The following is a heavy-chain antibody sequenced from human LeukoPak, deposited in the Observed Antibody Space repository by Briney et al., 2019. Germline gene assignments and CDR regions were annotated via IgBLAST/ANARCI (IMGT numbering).Heavy chain of an antibody. Sequence: RGSLRLSCAASGFTFSYYAMNWVRQAPGKGLEWVSSISSGSSEIYYADSVRGRFTISRDNTKNSLYLQMSSLRAEDTAVYYCARDAFSGYSYGYGPWGQGTLVTVSS. J-gene: IGHJ5*02. CDR3: ARDAFSGYSYGYGP. D-gene: IGHD5-18*01. V-gene: IGHV3-21*01. CDR1: GFTFSYYA. CDR2: ISSGSSEI.